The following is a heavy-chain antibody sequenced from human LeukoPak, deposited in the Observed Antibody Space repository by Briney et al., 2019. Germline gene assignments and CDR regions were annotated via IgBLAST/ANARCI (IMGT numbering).Heavy chain of an antibody. CDR3: ASAGYYCSSTSCHTHYYYYMDV. CDR2: IIPIFGTA. D-gene: IGHD2-2*01. V-gene: IGHV1-69*13. Sequence: ASVKVSCKASGGTFSSYAISWVRQAPGQGLEWMGGIIPIFGTANYAQKFQGRVTITADESTSTACMELSSLRSEDTAVYYCASAGYYCSSTSCHTHYYYYMDVWGKGTTVTVSS. J-gene: IGHJ6*03. CDR1: GGTFSSYA.